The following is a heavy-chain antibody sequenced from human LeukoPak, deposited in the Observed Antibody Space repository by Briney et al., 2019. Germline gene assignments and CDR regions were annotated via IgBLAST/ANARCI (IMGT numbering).Heavy chain of an antibody. CDR2: ISCDGSNK. CDR3: AKARFRVTMIVVPRIGAFDI. Sequence: PGRSLRLSCAASGFTFSSYAMHWVRQAPGKGLEWVAVISCDGSNKYYADSVKGRFTISRDNSKNTLYLQMNSLRAEDTAVYYCAKARFRVTMIVVPRIGAFDIWGQGTMVTVSS. V-gene: IGHV3-30*04. J-gene: IGHJ3*02. CDR1: GFTFSSYA. D-gene: IGHD3-22*01.